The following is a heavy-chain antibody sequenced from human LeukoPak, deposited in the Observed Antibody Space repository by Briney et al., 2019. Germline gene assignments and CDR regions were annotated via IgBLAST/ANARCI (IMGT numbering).Heavy chain of an antibody. CDR1: GGSISSGGYY. V-gene: IGHV4-31*03. CDR2: IYYSGST. Sequence: PSETLSLTCTVSGGSISSGGYYWSWIRQHPGKGLEWIGYIYYSGSTYYNPSLKSRVTISVDTSKNQFSLKLSSVTAADTAVYYCARHGYYDSSGYYSSFDYWGQGTLVTVSS. CDR3: ARHGYYDSSGYYSSFDY. J-gene: IGHJ4*02. D-gene: IGHD3-22*01.